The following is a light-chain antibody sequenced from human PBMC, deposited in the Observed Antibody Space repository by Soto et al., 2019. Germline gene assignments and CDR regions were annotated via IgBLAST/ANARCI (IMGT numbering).Light chain of an antibody. V-gene: IGKV4-1*01. CDR3: QQYYSTPYT. J-gene: IGKJ2*01. CDR2: WAS. CDR1: QRVLYSSNNKNY. Sequence: DIVMTQSPDSLAVSLGERATINCKSSQRVLYSSNNKNYLAWYQQKPGQPPKLLIYWASTRESGVPDRVSGSGSGTDLTRTISSLQAEDVAVYYCQQYYSTPYTFGQWTQLEIK.